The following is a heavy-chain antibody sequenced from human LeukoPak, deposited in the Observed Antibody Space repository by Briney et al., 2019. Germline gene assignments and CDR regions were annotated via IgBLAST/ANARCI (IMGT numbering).Heavy chain of an antibody. Sequence: GGSLRLSCAASGFTFSSYSMNWVRQAPGKGLEWVSSISSSSSYIYYAGSVKGRFTISRDNAKNSLYLQMNSLRAEDTAVYYCARDLVEYQPLIGYWGQGTLVTVSS. J-gene: IGHJ4*02. CDR2: ISSSSSYI. CDR3: ARDLVEYQPLIGY. CDR1: GFTFSSYS. D-gene: IGHD2-2*01. V-gene: IGHV3-21*01.